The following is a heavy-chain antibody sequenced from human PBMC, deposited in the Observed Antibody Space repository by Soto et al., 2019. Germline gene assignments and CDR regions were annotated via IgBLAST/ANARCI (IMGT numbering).Heavy chain of an antibody. CDR3: GRVVEGATRHTDPDS. Sequence: SETLSLTCTVSGVSIHNSHSFWAWIRQPPRKGLQFMASAYHNGGAHYNSSLKSRVTISVDTANNQVSLRMRSLTAADTAFYYCGRVVEGATRHTDPDSWGQGILVTVSS. D-gene: IGHD2-21*01. V-gene: IGHV4-39*01. J-gene: IGHJ5*01. CDR1: GVSIHNSHSF. CDR2: AYHNGGA.